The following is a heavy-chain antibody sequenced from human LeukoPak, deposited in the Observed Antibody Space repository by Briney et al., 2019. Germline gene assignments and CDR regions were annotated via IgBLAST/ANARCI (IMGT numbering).Heavy chain of an antibody. J-gene: IGHJ4*02. CDR1: GFTFSSYW. Sequence: GGSLRLSCAASGFTFSSYWMSWVRQAPGKGLEWVANIKQDGSEKYYVDSVKGRFTISRDNAKNSLYLQMNSVRAEDTAVYYCARSGYYYDSSGYYSDYWGQGTLVTVSS. V-gene: IGHV3-7*01. CDR3: ARSGYYYDSSGYYSDY. D-gene: IGHD3-22*01. CDR2: IKQDGSEK.